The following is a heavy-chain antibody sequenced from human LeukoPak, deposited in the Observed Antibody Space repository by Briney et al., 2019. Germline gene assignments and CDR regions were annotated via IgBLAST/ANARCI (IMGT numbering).Heavy chain of an antibody. CDR1: GGSFSGYY. J-gene: IGHJ5*02. CDR3: ARHRFSGWFDP. CDR2: INHSGST. V-gene: IGHV4-34*01. D-gene: IGHD3-10*01. Sequence: SETLSLTGAVYGGSFSGYYWSWIRQRPGKGLEWIGEINHSGSTNYNPSLKSRVTISVDTSKNQFSLKLSSVTAADTAVYYCARHRFSGWFDPWGQGTLVTVSS.